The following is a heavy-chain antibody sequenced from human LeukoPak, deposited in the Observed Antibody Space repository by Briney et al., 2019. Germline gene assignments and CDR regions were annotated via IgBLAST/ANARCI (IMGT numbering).Heavy chain of an antibody. V-gene: IGHV1-69*05. Sequence: GASVKVSCKASGGTFSSYAISWVRQAPGQGLEWMGGIIPIFGTANYAQKFQGRVAITTDESTSTAYMELSSLRSEDTAVYYCARVSYYGSGSAVNYYYDYMDVWGKGTTVTVSS. D-gene: IGHD3-10*01. CDR2: IIPIFGTA. J-gene: IGHJ6*03. CDR3: ARVSYYGSGSAVNYYYDYMDV. CDR1: GGTFSSYA.